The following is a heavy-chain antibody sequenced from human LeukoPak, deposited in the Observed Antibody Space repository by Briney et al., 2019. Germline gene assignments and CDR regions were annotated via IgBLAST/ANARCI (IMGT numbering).Heavy chain of an antibody. D-gene: IGHD1-1*01. Sequence: PGGSLRLSCAASGFTFSTYSMNWVRQAPGKGLEWVSSISSSSSYIFYADSVKGRFTISRDNAKNSLYLQMNSLRAEDTAVYYCTRAPPPIQLERPGTYDYRGQGTLVTVSS. V-gene: IGHV3-21*01. CDR1: GFTFSTYS. CDR3: TRAPPPIQLERPGTYDY. CDR2: ISSSSSYI. J-gene: IGHJ4*02.